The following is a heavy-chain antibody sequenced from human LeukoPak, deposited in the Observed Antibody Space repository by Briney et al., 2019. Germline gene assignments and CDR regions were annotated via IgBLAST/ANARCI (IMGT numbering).Heavy chain of an antibody. V-gene: IGHV3-48*03. J-gene: IGHJ6*02. CDR1: GFTFSSYE. CDR3: AKVIAHLSYAMDV. Sequence: GGSLRLSCAASGFTFSSYEMNWVRQAPGKGLEWVSYISSSGSTIYYADSVKGRFTISRDNAKNSLYLQMNSLRTEDTALYYCAKVIAHLSYAMDVWGQGTTVTVSS. D-gene: IGHD2-15*01. CDR2: ISSSGSTI.